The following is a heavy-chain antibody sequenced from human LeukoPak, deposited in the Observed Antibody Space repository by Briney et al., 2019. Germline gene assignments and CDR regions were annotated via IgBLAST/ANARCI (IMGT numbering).Heavy chain of an antibody. Sequence: PGGSLRLSCAASGFTFSSYAMSWVRQAPGKGLEWVSAISGSGGSTYYADSVKGRFTTSRDNSKNTLYLQMNSLRAEDTAVYYCAKDDGYYYDSSGYYYAYWGQGTLVTVSS. CDR1: GFTFSSYA. D-gene: IGHD3-22*01. V-gene: IGHV3-23*01. CDR3: AKDDGYYYDSSGYYYAY. CDR2: ISGSGGST. J-gene: IGHJ4*02.